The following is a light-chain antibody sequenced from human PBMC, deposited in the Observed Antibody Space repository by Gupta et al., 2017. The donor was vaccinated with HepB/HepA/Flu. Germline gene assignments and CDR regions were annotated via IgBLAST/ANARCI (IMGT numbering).Light chain of an antibody. Sequence: EIVITQSPATLSVSPGERATLSCRASQSINSNLAWYQQKPGQPPRLLMYGASSRATGIPARFSGSGYGTEFILTISSLQSEDIAIYYCQQYDNWPPLTFGGGTKVEIK. CDR1: QSINSN. CDR2: GAS. V-gene: IGKV3-15*01. J-gene: IGKJ4*01. CDR3: QQYDNWPPLT.